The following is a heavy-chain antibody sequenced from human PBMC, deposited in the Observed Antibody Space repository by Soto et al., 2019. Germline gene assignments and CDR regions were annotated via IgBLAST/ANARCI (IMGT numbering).Heavy chain of an antibody. CDR1: GFTFSSYS. CDR3: AREGYGGSFPYYYYGMDV. D-gene: IGHD2-15*01. J-gene: IGHJ6*02. CDR2: ISSSSSYI. V-gene: IGHV3-21*01. Sequence: GESLKISCAASGFTFSSYSMNWVRQAPGKGLEWVSSISSSSSYIYYADSVKGRFTISRDNAKNSLYLQMNSLRAEDTAVYYCAREGYGGSFPYYYYGMDVWGQGTTVTVSS.